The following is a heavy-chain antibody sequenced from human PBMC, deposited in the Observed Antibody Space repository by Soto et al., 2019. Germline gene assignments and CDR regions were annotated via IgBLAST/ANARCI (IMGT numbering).Heavy chain of an antibody. CDR1: GFTFSSYE. V-gene: IGHV3-48*03. CDR2: ISSSGSTI. Sequence: GGSLRLSCAASGFTFSSYEMNWVRQAPGKGLEWVSYISSSGSTIYYADSVKGRFTISRDNAKNSLYLQMNSLRAEDTAVYYCARGPSYLYYYYGMDVWGQGTTVTVAS. CDR3: ARGPSYLYYYYGMDV. D-gene: IGHD1-26*01. J-gene: IGHJ6*02.